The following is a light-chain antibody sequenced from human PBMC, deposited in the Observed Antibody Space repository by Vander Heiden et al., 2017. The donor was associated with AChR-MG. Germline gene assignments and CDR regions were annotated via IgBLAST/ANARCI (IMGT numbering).Light chain of an antibody. CDR2: AAS. CDR3: RQYYNYPLT. Sequence: AIQMTQSPSSLSASVGDRVTITCRASQGIRNDLGWYQQKPGKAPKLLIYAASSLQSGVPSRFSGSGSGTDFTLTISSLHPEDFATYYCRQYYNYPLTFGGGTKVEIK. J-gene: IGKJ4*01. V-gene: IGKV1-6*01. CDR1: QGIRND.